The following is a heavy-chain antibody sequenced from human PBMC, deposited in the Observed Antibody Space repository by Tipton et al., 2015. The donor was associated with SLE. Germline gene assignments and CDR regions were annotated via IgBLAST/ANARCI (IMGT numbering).Heavy chain of an antibody. V-gene: IGHV4-34*01. CDR2: INHRGST. CDR1: GGSFSGYY. CDR3: ASRGAYRVFAY. J-gene: IGHJ4*02. Sequence: TLSLTCTVYGGSFSGYYWTWIRQPPGKGLEWIGEINHRGSTNYNPSLKSRVTISVDTSKNQFSLKLSSVTAADTAVYYCASRGAYRVFAYWGQGTLVTVSS. D-gene: IGHD5-24*01.